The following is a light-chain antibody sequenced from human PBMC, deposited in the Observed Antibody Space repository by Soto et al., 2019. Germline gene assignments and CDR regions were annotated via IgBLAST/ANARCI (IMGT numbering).Light chain of an antibody. CDR2: GES. CDR1: QSVSNNY. Sequence: EIVLTQSPGTLSVSPGERATLSCRASQSVSNNYLAWYQQKPGQAPRLLIYGESNRATGIPDRFSGSGSGTDFTLTISRLEPEDFAVYYCQQRSNWPLTCGGGTKVDIK. V-gene: IGKV3D-20*02. J-gene: IGKJ4*01. CDR3: QQRSNWPLT.